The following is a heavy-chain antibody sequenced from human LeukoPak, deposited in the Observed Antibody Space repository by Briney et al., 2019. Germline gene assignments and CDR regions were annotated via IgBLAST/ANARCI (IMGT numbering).Heavy chain of an antibody. CDR1: GYTFTGYY. J-gene: IGHJ1*01. V-gene: IGHV1-2*02. CDR3: ARESPEALYYYDSSGYYYRERYFQH. CDR2: INPNSGGT. Sequence: GASVKVSCKASGYTFTGYYMHWVRQAPGQGLEWMGWINPNSGGTNYAQKFQGRVTMTRDMSTSTVYMELSSLRSEDTAVYYCARESPEALYYYDSSGYYYRERYFQHWGQGTLVTVSS. D-gene: IGHD3-22*01.